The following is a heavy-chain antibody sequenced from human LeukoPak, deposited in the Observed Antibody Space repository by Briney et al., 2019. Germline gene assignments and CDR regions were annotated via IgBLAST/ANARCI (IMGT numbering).Heavy chain of an antibody. D-gene: IGHD3-22*01. CDR1: GYTFTGYY. J-gene: IGHJ3*02. Sequence: GASVKVSCKASGYTFTGYYMHWVRQAPGQGLEWMGWINPNSGGTDYAQKFQGRVTMTRDTSISTAYMELSRLRSDDTAVYYCARDKAGIGMIVVLDAFDIWGQGTMVTVSS. CDR3: ARDKAGIGMIVVLDAFDI. V-gene: IGHV1-2*02. CDR2: INPNSGGT.